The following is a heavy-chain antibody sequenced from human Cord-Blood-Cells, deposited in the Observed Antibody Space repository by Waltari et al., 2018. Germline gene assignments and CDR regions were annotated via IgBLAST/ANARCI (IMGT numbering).Heavy chain of an antibody. D-gene: IGHD7-27*01. V-gene: IGHV4-34*01. CDR3: ARMGKGAFDI. CDR2: INHSGST. Sequence: QVQLQQWGAGLLKPSEPLSLTCAVYGGSFSGYYWSWIRQPPGKGLEWIGEINHSGSTNYNPSLKSRVTISVDTSKNQFSLKLSSVAAADTAVYYCARMGKGAFDIWGQGTMVTVSS. J-gene: IGHJ3*02. CDR1: GGSFSGYY.